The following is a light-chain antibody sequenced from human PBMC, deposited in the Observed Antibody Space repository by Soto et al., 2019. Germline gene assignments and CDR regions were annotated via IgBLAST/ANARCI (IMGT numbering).Light chain of an antibody. CDR1: QSINSWS. V-gene: IGKV3-20*01. Sequence: ETVLTQSPGTLSLSPGEGATLSCRASQSINSWSLAWYQQKPGQAPRLLIYGASTRATGIPDRFSGSGSGTYFTLTISRLAPQDFAVYFCQQYGSSPPMYTFGQGTKLEIK. CDR2: GAS. CDR3: QQYGSSPPMYT. J-gene: IGKJ2*01.